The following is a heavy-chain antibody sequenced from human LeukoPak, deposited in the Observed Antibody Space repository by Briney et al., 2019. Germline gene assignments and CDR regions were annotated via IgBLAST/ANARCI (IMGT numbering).Heavy chain of an antibody. CDR3: ARAEKAVTGTLDS. Sequence: SETLSLTCTVSGDSISNYYWSWIRQSPGKELEWIGYMYNRGSTIYNPSLKSRVTISTDTSKNQFSLRLTSVAAADTAVYYCARAEKAVTGTLDSWGQGTLITVSS. CDR2: MYNRGST. V-gene: IGHV4-59*01. D-gene: IGHD6-19*01. CDR1: GDSISNYY. J-gene: IGHJ4*02.